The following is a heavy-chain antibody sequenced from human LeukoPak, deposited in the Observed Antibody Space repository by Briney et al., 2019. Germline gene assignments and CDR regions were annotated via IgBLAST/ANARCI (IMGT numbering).Heavy chain of an antibody. CDR1: GYTFTSYD. D-gene: IGHD3-9*01. CDR3: ARYYDLLTGPFNWFDP. J-gene: IGHJ5*02. V-gene: IGHV1-8*01. CDR2: MNPNSGNT. Sequence: ASVKVSCKASGYTFTSYDINWVRQATGQGLEWMGWMNPNSGNTGYAQRFQGRVTMTRDTSISTAYVELSSLRSEDTAVYYCARYYDLLTGPFNWFDPWGQGTLVTVSS.